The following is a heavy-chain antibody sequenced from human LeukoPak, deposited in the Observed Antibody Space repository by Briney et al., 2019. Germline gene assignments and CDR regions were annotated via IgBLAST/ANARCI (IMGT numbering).Heavy chain of an antibody. D-gene: IGHD2-2*01. V-gene: IGHV4-31*03. CDR3: ARSRGVVPAAEFDP. Sequence: SETLSLTCTVSGGSNSSGGYYWSWIRQHPGKGLEWIGYIYYSGSTYYNPSLKSRVTISVDTSKNQFSLKLSSVTAADTAVYYCARSRGVVPAAEFDPWGQGTLVTVSS. J-gene: IGHJ5*02. CDR2: IYYSGST. CDR1: GGSNSSGGYY.